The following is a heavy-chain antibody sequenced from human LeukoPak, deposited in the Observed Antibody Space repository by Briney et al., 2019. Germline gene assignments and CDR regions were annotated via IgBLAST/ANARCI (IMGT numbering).Heavy chain of an antibody. J-gene: IGHJ4*02. CDR1: GGSISSYY. CDR3: ASYGSGSYYMGFDY. Sequence: ASEPLSLTCTVSGGSISSYYWSWIRQPPGKGLEWIGYIYYSGSTNYNPSLKSRVTISVDTSKNQFSLKLSSVTAADTAVYYCASYGSGSYYMGFDYWGQGTLVTVSS. D-gene: IGHD3-10*01. V-gene: IGHV4-59*01. CDR2: IYYSGST.